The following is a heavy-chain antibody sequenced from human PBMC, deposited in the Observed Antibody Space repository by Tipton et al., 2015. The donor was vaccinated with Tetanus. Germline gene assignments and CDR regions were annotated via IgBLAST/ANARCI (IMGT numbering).Heavy chain of an antibody. J-gene: IGHJ4*02. CDR1: GGSISGYY. D-gene: IGHD4-17*01. Sequence: TLSLTCTVSGGSISGYYWNWIRQLPGKGLEWIGYIHYSGGTNYNPSLTSAVTMSVDTAKNHFSLTVNSATAADTAVYYCARVLRGTVNYFDYWGQGTLVTVSS. CDR3: ARVLRGTVNYFDY. V-gene: IGHV4-59*01. CDR2: IHYSGGT.